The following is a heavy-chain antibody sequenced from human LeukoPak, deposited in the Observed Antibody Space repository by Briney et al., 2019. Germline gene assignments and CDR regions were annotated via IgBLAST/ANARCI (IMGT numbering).Heavy chain of an antibody. D-gene: IGHD3-16*02. CDR2: IIPIFGTA. CDR3: AREFYDYVWGSYRPDAFDI. CDR1: GGTFSSYA. V-gene: IGHV1-69*05. J-gene: IGHJ3*02. Sequence: SSVKVSCKASGGTFSSYAISWVRQAPGQGLEWMGRIIPIFGTANYAQKFQGRVTITTDESTSTAYMELSSLRSEDTAVYYCAREFYDYVWGSYRPDAFDIWGQGTMVTVSS.